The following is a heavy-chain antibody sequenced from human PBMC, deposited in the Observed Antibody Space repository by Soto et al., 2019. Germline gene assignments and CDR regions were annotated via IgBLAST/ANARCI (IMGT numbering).Heavy chain of an antibody. CDR2: IYYSGST. CDR1: GGSISSYY. D-gene: IGHD3-3*01. Sequence: SETLSLTCTVSGGSISSYYWSWIRQPPGKGLEWIGYIYYSGSTNYNPSLKSRVTISVDTSKNQFSLKLSSVTAADTAVYYCANYDFKGGSWFDPWGQGTLVTVSS. J-gene: IGHJ5*02. V-gene: IGHV4-59*01. CDR3: ANYDFKGGSWFDP.